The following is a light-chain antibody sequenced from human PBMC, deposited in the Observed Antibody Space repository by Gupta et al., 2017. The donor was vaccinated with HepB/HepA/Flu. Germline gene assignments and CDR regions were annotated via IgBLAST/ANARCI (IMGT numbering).Light chain of an antibody. CDR3: CSYAGSGSLV. CDR2: EVT. Sequence: QSALTQPASVSGSPGQSITISCPGTSSDIGRYNLVSWYQQYSDKAPKLMIYEVTTRPAGVSNRFSGSKSGNTASLTISGLQAEDEADYYCCSYAGSGSLVFGGGTKVTVL. J-gene: IGLJ3*02. CDR1: SSDIGRYNL. V-gene: IGLV2-23*02.